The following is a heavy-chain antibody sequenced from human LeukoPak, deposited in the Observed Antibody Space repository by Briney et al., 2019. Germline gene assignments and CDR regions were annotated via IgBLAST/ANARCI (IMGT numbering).Heavy chain of an antibody. J-gene: IGHJ3*02. CDR1: GFTFSSYE. CDR3: ARCPRSSDAFDI. V-gene: IGHV3-48*03. Sequence: GGSLRLSCAASGFTFSSYEMNWVRQAPGKGLEWVSYISGSSTYYADSVRGRFTISRDNAKNSLYLQMNSLRAEDTAVYYCARCPRSSDAFDIWGQGTMVTVSP. CDR2: ISGSST.